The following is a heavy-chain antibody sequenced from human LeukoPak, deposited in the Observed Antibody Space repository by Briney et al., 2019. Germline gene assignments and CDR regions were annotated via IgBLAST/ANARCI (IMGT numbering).Heavy chain of an antibody. CDR3: AGRVEMATIWGDHWYFDL. J-gene: IGHJ2*01. Sequence: SQTLSLTCTVSGNSISSGDYYWSWIRQPAGKGLEWIGYIYYSGSTNYNPSLKSRVTISVDTSKNQFSLKLSSVTAADTAVYYCAGRVEMATIWGDHWYFDLWGRGTLVTVSS. V-gene: IGHV4-61*09. CDR2: IYYSGST. D-gene: IGHD5-24*01. CDR1: GNSISSGDYY.